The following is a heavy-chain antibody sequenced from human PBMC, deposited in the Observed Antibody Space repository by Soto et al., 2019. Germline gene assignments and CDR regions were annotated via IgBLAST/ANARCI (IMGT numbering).Heavy chain of an antibody. V-gene: IGHV1-18*04. J-gene: IGHJ3*01. CDR1: AFTSSG. CDR3: AREGILGLFDAYDL. CDR2: ISTHNGNT. Sequence: ASVKVSCKASAFTSSGISWVRQAPGHGLEWMGWISTHNGNTIYAQKFQGRVMMTIDTSTTTVYVDLRSLRSGDTAVYFCAREGILGLFDAYDLWGQGTKVTVSS. D-gene: IGHD3-3*01.